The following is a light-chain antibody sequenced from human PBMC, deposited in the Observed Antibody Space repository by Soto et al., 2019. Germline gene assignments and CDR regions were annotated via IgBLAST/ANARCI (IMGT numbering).Light chain of an antibody. CDR2: WAS. CDR3: QQYFDNPWT. Sequence: DIVLTQSPDSLAVSLGERATINCRSSQSVLYNSDNKNYLAWFQQKAGQPPKLLIYWASTRKSGVPARFSGSGSGTDFALTISSLQAEDVAVYYCQQYFDNPWTFGQGTKVEIK. CDR1: QSVLYNSDNKNY. J-gene: IGKJ1*01. V-gene: IGKV4-1*01.